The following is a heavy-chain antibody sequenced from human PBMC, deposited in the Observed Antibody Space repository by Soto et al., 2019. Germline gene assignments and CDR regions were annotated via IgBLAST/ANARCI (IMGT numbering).Heavy chain of an antibody. Sequence: LRLSCAASGFTFSSYGMHWVRQAPGKGLEWVAVISYDGSNKYYADSVKGRFTISRDNSKNTLYLQMNSLRAEDTAVYYCAKGLYNWNQIDYWGQGTLVTVSS. CDR2: ISYDGSNK. D-gene: IGHD1-20*01. CDR3: AKGLYNWNQIDY. J-gene: IGHJ4*02. CDR1: GFTFSSYG. V-gene: IGHV3-30*18.